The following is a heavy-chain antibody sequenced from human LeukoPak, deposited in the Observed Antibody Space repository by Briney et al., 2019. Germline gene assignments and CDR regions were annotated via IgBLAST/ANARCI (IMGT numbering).Heavy chain of an antibody. V-gene: IGHV4-59*01. CDR1: GVSITNYY. Sequence: SETLSLTCTVSGVSITNYYWSWFRQPPGKGLEWIGYIYYTGSTYYNPSLRSRVTISVDTSTNEFSLSLSSVTAADTAVYYCARAYGSGTYQRWFDPWGQGTLVTVSS. CDR2: IYYTGST. D-gene: IGHD3-10*01. J-gene: IGHJ5*02. CDR3: ARAYGSGTYQRWFDP.